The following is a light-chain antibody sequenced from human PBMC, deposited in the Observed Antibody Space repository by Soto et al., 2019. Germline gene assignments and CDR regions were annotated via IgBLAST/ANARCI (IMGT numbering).Light chain of an antibody. Sequence: VLTLSPGTLSLSPGERDTLSCRSSQTVRNNYLAWYQQKPGQAPRLLIHGASSRATGVPDRFSGSGSGTDFTLTISRLEPEDGEVYDCQHYGRSAETFGQGTKVDI. CDR2: GAS. J-gene: IGKJ1*01. CDR1: QTVRNNY. V-gene: IGKV3-20*01. CDR3: QHYGRSAET.